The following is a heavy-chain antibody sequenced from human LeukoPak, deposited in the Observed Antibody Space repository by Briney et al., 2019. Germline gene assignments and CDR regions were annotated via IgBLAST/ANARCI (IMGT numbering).Heavy chain of an antibody. D-gene: IGHD5-24*01. CDR2: INHSGST. Sequence: PSETLSLTCAVYGGSFSGYYWSWIRQPPGKGLEWIGEINHSGSTNYNPSLKSRVTISVDASKNQFSLKLSSVTAADTAVYYCARGFRGYIAFDIWGQGTMVTVSS. V-gene: IGHV4-34*01. CDR1: GGSFSGYY. J-gene: IGHJ3*02. CDR3: ARGFRGYIAFDI.